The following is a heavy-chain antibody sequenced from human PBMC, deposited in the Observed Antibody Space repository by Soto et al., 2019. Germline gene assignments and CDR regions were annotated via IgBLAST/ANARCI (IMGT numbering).Heavy chain of an antibody. CDR3: AKCGSSSFYYNGMDV. V-gene: IGHV3-9*01. CDR1: GFTFDDYA. CDR2: ISWNSGGI. D-gene: IGHD6-6*01. J-gene: IGHJ6*02. Sequence: GGSLRLSCAASGFTFDDYAMHWVRQPPGKGLEWVSGISWNSGGIGYADSVKGRFTISRDNAKKSLYLQLNSLRDEDTALYYCAKCGSSSFYYNGMDVWGQGTTVTVS.